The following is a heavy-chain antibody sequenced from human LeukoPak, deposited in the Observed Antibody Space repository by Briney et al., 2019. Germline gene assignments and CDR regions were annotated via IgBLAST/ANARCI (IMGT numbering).Heavy chain of an antibody. CDR1: GFTFSSYA. D-gene: IGHD4-11*01. CDR2: IGFDGSNK. J-gene: IGHJ4*02. Sequence: PGGSLRLSCAASGFTFSSYAMHWVRQAPGKGLEGVAVIGFDGSNKYYADSVKGRFTVSRDNPKNTLYLQMNSLRAEDTAVYYCARETYSNPDYWGQGTLVTVSS. V-gene: IGHV3-33*01. CDR3: ARETYSNPDY.